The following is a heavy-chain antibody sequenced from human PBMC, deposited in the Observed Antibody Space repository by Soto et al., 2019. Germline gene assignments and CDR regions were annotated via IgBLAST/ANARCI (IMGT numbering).Heavy chain of an antibody. CDR2: IYPGDSDT. V-gene: IGHV5-51*01. CDR1: GYSFTSYW. J-gene: IGHJ3*01. Sequence: GESLKISCKGSGYSFTSYWIGWVRQMPGKGLEWMGIIYPGDSDTRYSPSFQGQVTISADKSISTAYLQWSSLKASDTAMYYCATSIAVAVYTGDAFDLWGQGTMVTVS. D-gene: IGHD6-19*01. CDR3: ATSIAVAVYTGDAFDL.